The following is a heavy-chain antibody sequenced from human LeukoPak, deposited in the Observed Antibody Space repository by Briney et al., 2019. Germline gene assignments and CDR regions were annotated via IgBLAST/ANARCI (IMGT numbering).Heavy chain of an antibody. CDR2: IYYSGST. CDR1: GSSISAYY. Sequence: SETLSLTCTVSGSSISAYYWTWIRQSPGEGLEWIGNIYYSGSTNSNPSLKSRVTVSLDTSKNQFSLKVRSVTAVDTAVYYCARGNDYGDSFDYWGQGTLVTVSS. CDR3: ARGNDYGDSFDY. D-gene: IGHD4-17*01. J-gene: IGHJ4*02. V-gene: IGHV4-59*01.